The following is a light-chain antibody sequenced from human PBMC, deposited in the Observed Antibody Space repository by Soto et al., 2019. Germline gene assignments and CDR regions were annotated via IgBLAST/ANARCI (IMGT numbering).Light chain of an antibody. J-gene: IGKJ2*01. CDR3: QQSEKIPYT. CDR1: QSIGRS. Sequence: DIQMTQSPSSLSASVGDRVTITCRASQSIGRSLNCYQQKPGKVPKILIYAASSLQSGVTSKFSGSGSGTDFTLTISSLHAEDFATYYCQQSEKIPYTFGQGTKLDMK. CDR2: AAS. V-gene: IGKV1-39*01.